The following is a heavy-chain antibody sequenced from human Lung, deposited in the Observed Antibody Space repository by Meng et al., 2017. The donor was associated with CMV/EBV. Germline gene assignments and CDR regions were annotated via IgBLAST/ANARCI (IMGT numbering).Heavy chain of an antibody. CDR3: ARAGHFFDYGDF. CDR2: IYSNENT. CDR1: GGYSHYYY. D-gene: IGHD3-16*01. V-gene: IGHV4-59*01. J-gene: IGHJ4*02. Sequence: QVQLQESGPGRVKPSETLSVTCTDSGGYSHYYYWGWIRQPPGKGMEWIGQIYSNENTTYNPSLGSRVTISVDTSKGQFSLHLRSVTTEDTAVYFCARAGHFFDYGDFWGPGILVTVSS.